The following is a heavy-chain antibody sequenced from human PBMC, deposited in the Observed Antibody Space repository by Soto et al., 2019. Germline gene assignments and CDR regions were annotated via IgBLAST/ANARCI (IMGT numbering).Heavy chain of an antibody. J-gene: IGHJ4*02. Sequence: PGGSLRLSCAASGFTFSSYGMHWVRQAPGKGLEWVAVISYDGSNKYYADSVKGRFIISRDNSKNTLYLQMNSLRAEDTAVYHCARDRVELRGPIDYWGEGTLVTVSS. V-gene: IGHV3-30*03. CDR3: ARDRVELRGPIDY. CDR2: ISYDGSNK. D-gene: IGHD1-7*01. CDR1: GFTFSSYG.